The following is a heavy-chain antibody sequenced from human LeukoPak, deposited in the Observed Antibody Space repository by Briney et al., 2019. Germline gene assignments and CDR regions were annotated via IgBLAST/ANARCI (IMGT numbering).Heavy chain of an antibody. CDR2: INPNSGDT. Sequence: ASVKVSCKASGYTLTDHYMHWVRQAPGQGLEWMGLINPNSGDTNYAQNFQGRVTMTRDTSISTAYMELSRLTSDDTAIYYCARDWRGSYFPDFWGQGTLVTVSS. CDR1: GYTLTDHY. D-gene: IGHD1-26*01. CDR3: ARDWRGSYFPDF. J-gene: IGHJ4*02. V-gene: IGHV1-2*02.